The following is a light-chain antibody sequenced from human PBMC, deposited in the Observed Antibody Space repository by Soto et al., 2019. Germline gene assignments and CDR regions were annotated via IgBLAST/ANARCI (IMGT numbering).Light chain of an antibody. CDR2: AVT. V-gene: IGLV2-14*01. CDR1: SIDVGGYNY. J-gene: IGLJ2*01. Sequence: QSALTQPASVSGSPGQSITISCTGTSIDVGGYNYVSWYQQHPGKAPKLMIYAVTHRPSGPSNRFSASKSCNTASLTIFVLQAEDEADYYCSSYTGGGVVFGGGTKVTVL. CDR3: SSYTGGGVV.